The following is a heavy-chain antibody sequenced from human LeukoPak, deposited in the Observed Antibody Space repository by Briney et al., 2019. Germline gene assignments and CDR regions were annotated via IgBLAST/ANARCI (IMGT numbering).Heavy chain of an antibody. CDR1: GYTFTSYD. CDR2: MNPNSGNT. D-gene: IGHD3-22*01. J-gene: IGHJ4*02. CDR3: ARALPDPFYYYDSSGPLDY. Sequence: GASVKVSCKASGYTFTSYDINWVRQATGQGLEWMGWMNPNSGNTGYAQKFQGRVTMTRNTSISTAYMELSSLRSEDTAVYYCARALPDPFYYYDSSGPLDYWGQGTLVTVSS. V-gene: IGHV1-8*01.